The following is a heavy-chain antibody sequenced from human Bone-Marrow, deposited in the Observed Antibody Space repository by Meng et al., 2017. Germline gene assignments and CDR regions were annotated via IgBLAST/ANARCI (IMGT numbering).Heavy chain of an antibody. CDR2: IYWNDDK. D-gene: IGHD3-9*01. CDR3: AHSGGYDILTGYSRFDP. Sequence: QITLKESGPTLGNPSQTLTTSGVGVGWTRQPPGKALEWLALIYWNDDKRYSPSLKSRLTITKDTSKNQVVLTMTNMDPVDTATYYCAHSGGYDILTGYSRFDPWGQGTLVTVSS. V-gene: IGHV2-5*01. CDR1: TSGVG. J-gene: IGHJ5*02.